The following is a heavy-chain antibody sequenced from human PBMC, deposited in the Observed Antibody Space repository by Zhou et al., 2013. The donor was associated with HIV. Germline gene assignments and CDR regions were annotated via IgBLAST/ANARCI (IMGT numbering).Heavy chain of an antibody. CDR2: ISPYKSNT. V-gene: IGHV1-18*01. D-gene: IGHD6-13*01. Sequence: QVHLVQSGAEVKRPGASVKVSCKASGYTFNSYGISWVRQAPGQGLEWMGWISPYKSNTNSAQKFQGRVTMTTDTSTNTAYMELWSLRPDDTAVYYCATEKLVGLVDAFDIWGQGTMVTVSS. CDR3: ATEKLVGLVDAFDI. CDR1: GYTFNSYG. J-gene: IGHJ3*02.